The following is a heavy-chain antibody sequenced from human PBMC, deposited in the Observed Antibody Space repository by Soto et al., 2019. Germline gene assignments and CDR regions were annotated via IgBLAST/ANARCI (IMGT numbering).Heavy chain of an antibody. J-gene: IGHJ6*02. Sequence: EVQLVESGGGLIQPGGSLRLSCAASGFTVSSNYMSWVRQAPGKGLEWVSVIYSGGSTYYADSVKGRFTISRDNSKNTLYLQMNSLRAEDTAVYYCAKDFEDYYYGMDVWGQGTTVTVSS. CDR2: IYSGGST. D-gene: IGHD3-9*01. CDR1: GFTVSSNY. CDR3: AKDFEDYYYGMDV. V-gene: IGHV3-66*03.